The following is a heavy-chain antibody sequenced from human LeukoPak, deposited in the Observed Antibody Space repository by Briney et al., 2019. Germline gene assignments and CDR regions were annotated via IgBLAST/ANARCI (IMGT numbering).Heavy chain of an antibody. J-gene: IGHJ4*02. Sequence: PGGSLRLSCAASGFTFSSYVMHWVRQAPGKGLEWVAVIWYDGSNKYYADSVKGRFTISRDNSKNTLYLQMNSLRAEDTAVHYCARGTYYYDSSGYYLLDYWGQGTLVTVSS. D-gene: IGHD3-22*01. CDR1: GFTFSSYV. V-gene: IGHV3-33*01. CDR3: ARGTYYYDSSGYYLLDY. CDR2: IWYDGSNK.